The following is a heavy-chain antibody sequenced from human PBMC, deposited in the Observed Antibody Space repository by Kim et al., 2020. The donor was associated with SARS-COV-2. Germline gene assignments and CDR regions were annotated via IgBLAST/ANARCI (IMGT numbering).Heavy chain of an antibody. J-gene: IGHJ6*03. Sequence: GGSLRLSCAASGFTFSNAWMSWVRQAPGKGLEWVGRIKSKTDGGTTDYAAPVKGRFTISRDDSKNTLYLQMNSLKTEDTAVYYCTTDRLFYDFWSGYYSEYYYYYYMDVWGKGTTVTVSS. CDR2: IKSKTDGGTT. CDR3: TTDRLFYDFWSGYYSEYYYYYYMDV. D-gene: IGHD3-3*01. V-gene: IGHV3-15*01. CDR1: GFTFSNAW.